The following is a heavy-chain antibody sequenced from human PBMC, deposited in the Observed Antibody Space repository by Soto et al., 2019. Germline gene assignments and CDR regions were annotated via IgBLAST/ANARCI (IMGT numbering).Heavy chain of an antibody. Sequence: SETLSLTCTVSGGSISSSSYYWGWIRQPPGKGLEWIGSIYYSGSTYYNPSLKSRVTISVDTSKNQFSLKLSSVTAADTAVYYCARQTSGVEWELLFSFDPWGQGTLVTVSS. CDR1: GGSISSSSYY. J-gene: IGHJ5*02. CDR2: IYYSGST. D-gene: IGHD1-26*01. CDR3: ARQTSGVEWELLFSFDP. V-gene: IGHV4-39*01.